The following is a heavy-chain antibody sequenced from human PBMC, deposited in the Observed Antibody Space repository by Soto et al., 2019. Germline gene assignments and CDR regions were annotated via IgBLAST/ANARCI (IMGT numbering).Heavy chain of an antibody. D-gene: IGHD6-6*01. J-gene: IGHJ4*02. Sequence: EVQLVESGGGLVQPGGSLRLSCAASGFTFSSYSMNWVRQSPGKGLEWVSYISSSSSTIYYADSVKGRFTISRDNAKNSLYLQMNSLRDEDTAVYYCARGPTMQLAGVTPLFCDYWGQGTLVTVSS. V-gene: IGHV3-48*02. CDR1: GFTFSSYS. CDR3: ARGPTMQLAGVTPLFCDY. CDR2: ISSSSSTI.